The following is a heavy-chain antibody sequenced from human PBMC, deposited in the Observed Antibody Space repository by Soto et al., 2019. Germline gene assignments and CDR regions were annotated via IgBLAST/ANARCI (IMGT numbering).Heavy chain of an antibody. V-gene: IGHV4-30-4*01. Sequence: SETLSLTCTVSGGSISSGDYYWSWIRQPPGKGLEWIGYIYYSGSTYYNPSLKSRVTISVDTSKNQFSLKLSSVTAADTAVYYCASLFGGVIALSIDPIDYWGQGTLVTVSS. CDR3: ASLFGGVIALSIDPIDY. CDR1: GGSISSGDYY. J-gene: IGHJ4*02. CDR2: IYYSGST. D-gene: IGHD3-16*02.